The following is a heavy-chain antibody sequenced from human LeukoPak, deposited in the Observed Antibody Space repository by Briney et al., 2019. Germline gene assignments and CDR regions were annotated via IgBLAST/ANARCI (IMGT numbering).Heavy chain of an antibody. D-gene: IGHD6-19*01. CDR3: AREGDCSGSLGDY. CDR2: IKHDGNWK. CDR1: GSTFGNYY. J-gene: IGHJ4*02. Sequence: GGSLRLSCAASGSTFGNYYMSWVRQAPGKGLEWVANIKHDGNWKFYADSVKGRFTVSRDNAEKSVYLHMSSLRAEDTAMYYCAREGDCSGSLGDYWGQGILVTVSS. V-gene: IGHV3-7*03.